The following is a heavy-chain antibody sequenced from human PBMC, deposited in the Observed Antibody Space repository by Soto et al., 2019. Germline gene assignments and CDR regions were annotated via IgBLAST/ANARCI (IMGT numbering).Heavy chain of an antibody. CDR3: ARGNTMVRGVRTWWFDP. J-gene: IGHJ5*02. Sequence: LSLTCAVSGGSISSGGYSWSWIRQPPGKGLEWIGYIYHSGSTYYNPSLKSRVTISVDRSKSQFSLKLSSVTAADTAVYYCARGNTMVRGVRTWWFDPWGQGTLVTVSS. CDR1: GGSISSGGYS. D-gene: IGHD3-10*01. V-gene: IGHV4-30-2*01. CDR2: IYHSGST.